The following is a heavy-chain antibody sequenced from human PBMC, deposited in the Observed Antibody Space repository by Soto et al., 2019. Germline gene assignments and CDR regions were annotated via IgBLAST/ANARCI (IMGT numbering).Heavy chain of an antibody. D-gene: IGHD6-13*01. CDR2: IYRDGSA. V-gene: IGHV4-39*02. CDR3: VRLGSNTHTEVPFDY. J-gene: IGHJ4*02. Sequence: QLQLQESGPGLVKPSETLALTCSVSGASISSSTYYWGWIRQPPGKGLEWIGAIYRDGSAYYCPFLNSRVNISVDTSKNHYSLKLRSVTAADTAVYYCVRLGSNTHTEVPFDYWGQGTLVTVSS. CDR1: GASISSSTYY.